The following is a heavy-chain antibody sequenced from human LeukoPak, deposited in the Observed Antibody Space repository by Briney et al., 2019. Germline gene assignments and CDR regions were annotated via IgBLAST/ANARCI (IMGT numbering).Heavy chain of an antibody. Sequence: PGGSLGLSCAASGFTFTTYWMTWVRQAPGKGLEWVASINQDGSEKYYVDSVKGRFTISRDNAQKSLYLEMKSLSAKDTAVYYCARAVTSTEGYWGQGTLVTVSS. V-gene: IGHV3-7*03. CDR2: INQDGSEK. CDR3: ARAVTSTEGY. CDR1: GFTFTTYW. J-gene: IGHJ4*02.